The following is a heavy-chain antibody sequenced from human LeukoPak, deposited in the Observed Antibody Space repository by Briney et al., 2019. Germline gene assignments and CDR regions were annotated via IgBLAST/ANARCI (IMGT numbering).Heavy chain of an antibody. D-gene: IGHD3-9*01. V-gene: IGHV1-69*13. J-gene: IGHJ4*02. CDR3: ASGRYDILTGADY. CDR2: IIPIFGTA. CDR1: GGPFSSYA. Sequence: SVKVSCKASGGPFSSYAISWVRLAPGQGLEWMGGIIPIFGTANYAQKFQGRVTITADESTSTAYMELSSLRSEDTAVYYCASGRYDILTGADYWGQGTLVTVSS.